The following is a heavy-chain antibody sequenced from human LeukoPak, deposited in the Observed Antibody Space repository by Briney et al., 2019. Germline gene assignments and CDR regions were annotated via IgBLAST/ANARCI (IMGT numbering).Heavy chain of an antibody. V-gene: IGHV1-69*13. D-gene: IGHD6-19*01. CDR1: GGTFSSYA. J-gene: IGHJ4*02. CDR3: ARVGYSSGWYGHYFDY. CDR2: IIPIFGTA. Sequence: GASVKVSCKASGGTFSSYAISWVRQAPGQGLEWMGGIIPIFGTANYAQKFQGRVTITADESTSTAYMELSGLRSEDTAVYYCARVGYSSGWYGHYFDYWGQGTLVTVSS.